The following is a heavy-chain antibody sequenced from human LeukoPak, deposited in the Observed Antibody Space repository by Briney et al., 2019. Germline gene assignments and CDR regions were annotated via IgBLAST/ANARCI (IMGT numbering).Heavy chain of an antibody. CDR2: ISGSGGST. V-gene: IGHV3-23*01. CDR3: ARDLRTTVTTSTYFDL. J-gene: IGHJ2*01. CDR1: GFTFSSYA. Sequence: GGSLRLSCAASGFTFSSYAMSWVRQAPGKGLEWVSAISGSGGSTYYADSVKGRFTISRDNAKNSLYLQMNSLRAEDTAVYYCARDLRTTVTTSTYFDLWGRGTLVTVSS. D-gene: IGHD4-17*01.